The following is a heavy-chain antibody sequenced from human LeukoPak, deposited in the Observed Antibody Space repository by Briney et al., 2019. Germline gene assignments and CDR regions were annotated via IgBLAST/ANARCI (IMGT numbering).Heavy chain of an antibody. CDR3: ARGGYGHNMDV. CDR2: IKNAGIDT. CDR1: GFMFSNYY. D-gene: IGHD3-10*01. J-gene: IGHJ6*03. V-gene: IGHV3-74*01. Sequence: GGSLRLSCVGSGFMFSNYYMYWVRQAPGEGLVWVSRIKNAGIDTIYADSVKGRFTVSRDNAKNTVYLQMSSLRAEDTAVYYCARGGYGHNMDVWGEGTTVTVSS.